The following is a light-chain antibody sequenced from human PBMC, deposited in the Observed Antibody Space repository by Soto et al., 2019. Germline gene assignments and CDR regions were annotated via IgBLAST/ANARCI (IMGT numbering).Light chain of an antibody. V-gene: IGKV3-15*01. J-gene: IGKJ2*01. Sequence: EIVMTQSPATLSVSPGERATLSCRASQSVSSNLVWYQQKPGQAPRLLIYGASTRATGIPARFSGSGSGTEFTLTISSPQSEDFAVYYCQQYNNWPPTFGQGTKLEIK. CDR1: QSVSSN. CDR2: GAS. CDR3: QQYNNWPPT.